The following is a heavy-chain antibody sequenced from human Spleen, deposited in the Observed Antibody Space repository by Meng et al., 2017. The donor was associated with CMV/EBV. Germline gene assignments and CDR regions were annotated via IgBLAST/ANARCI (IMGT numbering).Heavy chain of an antibody. D-gene: IGHD1-26*01. V-gene: IGHV3-23*01. Sequence: GESLKISCATSGFTFSDYRMGWIRQAPGKGLEWVSAISGSVGSTYYADSVKGRFTISRDNSNNTLYLQVNSLRAEDTAIYYCAKDARSSTRYLGYAMDVWGLGTTVTVSS. CDR1: GFTFSDYR. CDR3: AKDARSSTRYLGYAMDV. J-gene: IGHJ6*02. CDR2: ISGSVGST.